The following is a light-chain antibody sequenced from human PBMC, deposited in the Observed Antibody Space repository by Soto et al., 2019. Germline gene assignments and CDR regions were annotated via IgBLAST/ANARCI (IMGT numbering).Light chain of an antibody. J-gene: IGKJ5*01. CDR3: QQLNNYPLT. V-gene: IGKV1-9*01. CDR1: QDISSY. CDR2: AAS. Sequence: DIQLTQSPSFLSASVGDRVSITCRASQDISSYLAWYQQKPGKAPKLLIYAASTLQSGVPSRFSGRGSGTQFTLTISSLQPEDCATYYCQQLNNYPLTFGPGTRLEIK.